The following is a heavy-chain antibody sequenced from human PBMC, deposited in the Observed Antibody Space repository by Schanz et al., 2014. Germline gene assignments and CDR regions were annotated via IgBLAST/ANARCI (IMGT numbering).Heavy chain of an antibody. CDR2: IYYSGSS. V-gene: IGHV4-59*08. Sequence: QVQLQESGPGLLKPSETLSLTCTVSGGSIRSYFWSWIRQPPGKGLEWIGYIYYSGSSDYNPSLKRRVPISVDPSKSQFSWKLSSVTAADTAVYYCARGGTYGIFYDHMDVWGRGTTVTVSS. D-gene: IGHD3-22*01. CDR1: GGSIRSYF. J-gene: IGHJ6*03. CDR3: ARGGTYGIFYDHMDV.